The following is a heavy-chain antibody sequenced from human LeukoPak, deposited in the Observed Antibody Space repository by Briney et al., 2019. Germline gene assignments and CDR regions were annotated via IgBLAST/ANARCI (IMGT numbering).Heavy chain of an antibody. CDR2: INQDGSDK. CDR1: GFTFSSYW. V-gene: IGHV3-7*03. J-gene: IGHJ3*02. Sequence: GGSLRLSCAASGFTFSSYWMSWVRQAPGKGLEWVANINQDGSDKYYVDSVEGRFTISRDNAKNSLYLQMNSLRAEDTALYYCAKDQYSSGWYGAFDIWGQGTMVTVSS. D-gene: IGHD6-19*01. CDR3: AKDQYSSGWYGAFDI.